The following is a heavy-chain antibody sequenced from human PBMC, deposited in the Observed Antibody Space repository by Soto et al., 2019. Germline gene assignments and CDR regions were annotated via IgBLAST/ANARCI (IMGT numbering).Heavy chain of an antibody. Sequence: PGGSVRLSCAASVFTFSSYGLHWVRQAPGKGLEWVAVRWYDGSNKYCADSVKGRFTISRDNAKNTLYLQMNSLRAEDTAVYYCARGLSDSSGYSYPDWGQGTLVTVSS. V-gene: IGHV3-33*01. CDR1: VFTFSSYG. CDR2: RWYDGSNK. D-gene: IGHD3-22*01. J-gene: IGHJ4*02. CDR3: ARGLSDSSGYSYPD.